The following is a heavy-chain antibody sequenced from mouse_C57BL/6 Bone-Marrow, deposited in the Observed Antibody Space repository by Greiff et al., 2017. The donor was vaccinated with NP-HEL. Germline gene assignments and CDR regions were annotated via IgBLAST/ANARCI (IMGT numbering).Heavy chain of an antibody. V-gene: IGHV1-53*01. J-gene: IGHJ3*01. CDR2: INPSNGGT. D-gene: IGHD2-2*01. CDR3: AKDGLWLRREAWFAY. CDR1: GYTFTSYW. Sequence: QVQLQQPGTELVKPGASVKLSCKASGYTFTSYWMHWVKQRPGQGLEWIGNINPSNGGTNYNEKFKSKATLTVDKSSSTAYMQLSSLTSEDSAVYYCAKDGLWLRREAWFAYWGQGTLVTVSA.